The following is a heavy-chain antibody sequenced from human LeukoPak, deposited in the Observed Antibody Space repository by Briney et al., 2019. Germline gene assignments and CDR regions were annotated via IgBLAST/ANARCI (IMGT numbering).Heavy chain of an antibody. D-gene: IGHD2-8*02. Sequence: GGSPRLSCAASGFTFSSHRMNWVRQAPGKGLEWVADISGSSDDIHYADSVTGRFTISRDNAKNSVYLQMNNLSAEDTAVYYCARAWSRVDPFDMWGQGTMVTVSS. CDR1: GFTFSSHR. V-gene: IGHV3-48*01. J-gene: IGHJ3*02. CDR2: ISGSSDDI. CDR3: ARAWSRVDPFDM.